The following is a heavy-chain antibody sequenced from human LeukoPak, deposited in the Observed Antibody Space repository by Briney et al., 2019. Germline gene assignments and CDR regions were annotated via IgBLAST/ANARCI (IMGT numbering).Heavy chain of an antibody. CDR1: GFPFSNYA. Sequence: GGSLRLSCAASGFPFSNYAMSWVRQAPGKGLKWVATVNDNGAATYYADSVKGRFTISRDNSYNTVSLQMNGLRDEDTGVYYCAKGLKTGVGPYMGYHYYMDVWGKGATVTVSS. D-gene: IGHD3-16*01. CDR3: AKGLKTGVGPYMGYHYYMDV. J-gene: IGHJ6*03. V-gene: IGHV3-23*01. CDR2: VNDNGAAT.